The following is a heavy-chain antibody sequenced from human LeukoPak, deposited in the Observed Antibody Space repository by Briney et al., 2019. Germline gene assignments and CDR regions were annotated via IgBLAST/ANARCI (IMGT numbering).Heavy chain of an antibody. CDR1: GFTFDDYA. CDR2: ISWNSGSI. V-gene: IGHV3-9*01. CDR3: ARGYDSGSYYVY. Sequence: GGPLRLSCAASGFTFDDYAMHWVRQAPGKGLEWVSGISWNSGSIGYADSVKGRFTISRDNAKNSLFLQMNSLRAEDTAVYYCARGYDSGSYYVYWGQGTLVTVSS. J-gene: IGHJ4*02. D-gene: IGHD3-22*01.